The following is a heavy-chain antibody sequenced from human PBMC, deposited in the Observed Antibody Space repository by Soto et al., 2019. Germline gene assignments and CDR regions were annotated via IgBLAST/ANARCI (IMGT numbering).Heavy chain of an antibody. CDR2: IYSGGST. V-gene: IGHV3-53*01. Sequence: EVQLVESGGGLIQPGGSLRLSCAASGFTVSSNYMSWVRQAPGKGLEWVSVIYSGGSTYYADSVKGRFTISRDNSKNTLYLQMNSLRAEDTAVYYCARERYSSGWNEDHYYGMDVWGQGTTVTVSS. CDR1: GFTVSSNY. D-gene: IGHD6-19*01. CDR3: ARERYSSGWNEDHYYGMDV. J-gene: IGHJ6*02.